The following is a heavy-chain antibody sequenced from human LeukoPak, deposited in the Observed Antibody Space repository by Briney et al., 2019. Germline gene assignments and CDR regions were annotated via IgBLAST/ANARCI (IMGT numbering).Heavy chain of an antibody. V-gene: IGHV4-34*01. D-gene: IGHD2-15*01. Sequence: SETLSLTCAVYGGSFSGYYWSWIRQPPGKGLEWIGEINHSGSTNYNPSLKSRVTISVDTSKNQFSLKLSSVTAADTAVYYYARMKCSGGSCYGLDAFDIWGQGTMVTVSS. CDR2: INHSGST. J-gene: IGHJ3*02. CDR3: ARMKCSGGSCYGLDAFDI. CDR1: GGSFSGYY.